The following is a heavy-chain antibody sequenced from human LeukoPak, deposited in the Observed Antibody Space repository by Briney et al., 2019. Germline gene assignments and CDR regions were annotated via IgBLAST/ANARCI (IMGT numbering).Heavy chain of an antibody. Sequence: AASVQVSCQASGYTFTSYDINWVRPATGQGLEWMGWMNPNSGNTGYAQKFQGRVTMTRNTSISTAYMELSSLRSEDTAVYYCATDIGSGPKNYWGQGTLVTVSS. V-gene: IGHV1-8*01. CDR3: ATDIGSGPKNY. CDR1: GYTFTSYD. D-gene: IGHD3-10*01. CDR2: MNPNSGNT. J-gene: IGHJ4*02.